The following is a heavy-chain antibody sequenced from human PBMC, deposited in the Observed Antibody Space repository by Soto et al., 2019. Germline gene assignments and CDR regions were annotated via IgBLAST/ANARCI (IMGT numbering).Heavy chain of an antibody. Sequence: SETLSLTCSVSGDSVRSGSFYWSWIRQPPGRGLEWIGYIYYTGRTSYNPSLQNRVTISIDTSKNQFSLNLTSVTAADTAVYYCARDSTAFLFDYWGQGALVTVSS. V-gene: IGHV4-61*01. CDR1: GDSVRSGSFY. J-gene: IGHJ4*02. CDR3: ARDSTAFLFDY. D-gene: IGHD2-2*01. CDR2: IYYTGRT.